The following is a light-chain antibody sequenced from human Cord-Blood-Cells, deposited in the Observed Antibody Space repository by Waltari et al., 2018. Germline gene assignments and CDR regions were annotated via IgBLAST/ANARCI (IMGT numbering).Light chain of an antibody. V-gene: IGLV2-11*01. J-gene: IGLJ1*01. CDR2: DVS. CDR3: CSYAGSYTLGV. CDR1: SSDVGGYDY. Sequence: QSALTQPRSVSGSPGQSVTISCTGTSSDVGGYDYVSWYQQHPGKAPKLMIYDVSKRPSGVPDRFSGSKSGNTASLTNSGLQAEDEADYYCCSYAGSYTLGVFGTGTKVTVL.